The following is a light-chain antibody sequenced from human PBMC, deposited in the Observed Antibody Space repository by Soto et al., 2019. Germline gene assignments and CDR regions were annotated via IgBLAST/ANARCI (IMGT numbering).Light chain of an antibody. CDR1: SSDVGRYNY. CDR2: EVN. CDR3: SSYTTSSTRL. Sequence: QSVLTQPASVPGSPGQSITISCTGTSSDVGRYNYVSWYQQYPGKAPRLMIYEVNNRPSGVSNRFSGSKSGNTASLTISGLQAEDEADYYCSSYTTSSTRLFGTGTKVTVL. J-gene: IGLJ1*01. V-gene: IGLV2-14*01.